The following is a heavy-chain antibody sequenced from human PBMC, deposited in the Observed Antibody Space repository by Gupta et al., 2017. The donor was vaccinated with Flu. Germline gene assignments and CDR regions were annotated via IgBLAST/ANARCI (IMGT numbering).Heavy chain of an antibody. J-gene: IGHJ3*02. CDR3: ARVLIWIAEMATLAFDI. V-gene: IGHV1-69*06. CDR2: IIPIFGTA. D-gene: IGHD5-12*01. Sequence: GQWLEWMGGIIPIFGTANYAQKFQGRVTITADKSTSTAYMELSSLRSEDTAVYYCARVLIWIAEMATLAFDIWGQGTMVTVSS.